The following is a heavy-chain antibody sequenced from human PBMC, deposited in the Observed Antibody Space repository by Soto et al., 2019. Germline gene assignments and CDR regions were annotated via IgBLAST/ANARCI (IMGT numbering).Heavy chain of an antibody. J-gene: IGHJ4*02. Sequence: DVQLVESGGGLVKPGGSLRLSCEASGFTFSVSAMNWVRQAPGKGLEWVSSINGGSTSVHYADSVKGRFTISRDNANNSLSLQLNNLRVADTAVYYCARGGGSLNYWVQGTLVSVSS. D-gene: IGHD2-15*01. V-gene: IGHV3-21*02. CDR1: GFTFSVSA. CDR2: INGGSTSV. CDR3: ARGGGSLNY.